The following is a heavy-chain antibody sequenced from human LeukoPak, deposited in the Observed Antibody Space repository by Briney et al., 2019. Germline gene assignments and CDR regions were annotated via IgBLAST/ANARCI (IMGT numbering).Heavy chain of an antibody. V-gene: IGHV1-8*01. CDR1: GYTFTSYD. CDR2: MNPNSGNT. Sequence: ASVKVSCKASGYTFTSYDINWVRQATGQGLEWMGWMNPNSGNTGYAQKFQGRVTMTRNTSISTAYMELSSLRSEDTAVYYCVREYRLAPYYYYGMDVWGQGTTVTVSS. D-gene: IGHD5-18*01. CDR3: VREYRLAPYYYYGMDV. J-gene: IGHJ6*02.